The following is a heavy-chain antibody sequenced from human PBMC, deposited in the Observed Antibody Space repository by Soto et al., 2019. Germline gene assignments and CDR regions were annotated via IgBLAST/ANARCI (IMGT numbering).Heavy chain of an antibody. Sequence: PGGSLRLSCAASGFTFSSYAMSWVRQAPGKGLEWVSAISDSGGSTHYADSVKGRFTISRDNSKNTLYLQMSSLRAEDTAVYYCAKWEDCSGGTCYGDSWGQGTLVTVSS. J-gene: IGHJ5*01. V-gene: IGHV3-23*01. CDR3: AKWEDCSGGTCYGDS. CDR1: GFTFSSYA. D-gene: IGHD2-15*01. CDR2: ISDSGGST.